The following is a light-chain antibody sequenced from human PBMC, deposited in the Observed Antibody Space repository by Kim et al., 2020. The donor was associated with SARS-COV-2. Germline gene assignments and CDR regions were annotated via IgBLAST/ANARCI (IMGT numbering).Light chain of an antibody. V-gene: IGKV3-20*01. J-gene: IGKJ2*01. Sequence: EIVLTQSPGTLSLSPGERATLSCRASQSVSRSYLAWYQQRPGQAPRLLIYGASSRATGIPDRFSGSGSGTDFTLTISRLEPEDFAVYYCRQYDSSPAYTCAQETKLEI. CDR1: QSVSRSY. CDR2: GAS. CDR3: RQYDSSPAYT.